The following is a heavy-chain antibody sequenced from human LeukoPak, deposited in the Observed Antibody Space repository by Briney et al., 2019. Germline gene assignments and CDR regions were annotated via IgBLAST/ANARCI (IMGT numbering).Heavy chain of an antibody. J-gene: IGHJ6*02. CDR2: IYYSGST. CDR3: ARDRAVLWFGELLWSGMDV. Sequence: SETLSLTCTVSGGSISSGGSYWSWIRQHPGKGLEWIGYIYYSGSTYYHPSLKRRVTIAVDTSKNQFSLKLSSVTAADTAVYYCARDRAVLWFGELLWSGMDVWGQGTTVTVSS. D-gene: IGHD3-10*01. CDR1: GGSISSGGSY. V-gene: IGHV4-31*03.